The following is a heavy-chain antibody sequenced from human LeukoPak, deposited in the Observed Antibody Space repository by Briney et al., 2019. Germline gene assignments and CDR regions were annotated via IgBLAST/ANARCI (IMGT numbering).Heavy chain of an antibody. D-gene: IGHD2-2*01. J-gene: IGHJ5*02. CDR2: INHSGST. V-gene: IGHV4-34*01. CDR3: ARRDYCTSTSCYESYNWFDP. CDR1: GGSFSGYY. Sequence: SETLSLTCAVYGGSFSGYYWSWIRQPPGKGLEWIGEINHSGSTNYSPSLKSRLTISVDTSNNQFSPRLSSVTAADTAVYYCARRDYCTSTSCYESYNWFDPWGQGTLVTVSS.